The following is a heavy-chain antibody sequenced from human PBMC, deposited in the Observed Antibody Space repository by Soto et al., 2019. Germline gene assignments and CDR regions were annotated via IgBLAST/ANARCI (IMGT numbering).Heavy chain of an antibody. CDR3: AREPNYYGSGSPIWFDP. V-gene: IGHV4-59*01. D-gene: IGHD3-10*01. J-gene: IGHJ5*02. Sequence: SETLSLTCTVSGGSISGYYWSWIRQPPGKGQEWIGYIYYSGSTNYNPSLKSRVTISVDTSKNQCSLKLSSVTAADTAVYYCAREPNYYGSGSPIWFDPWGQGTLVTVS. CDR2: IYYSGST. CDR1: GGSISGYY.